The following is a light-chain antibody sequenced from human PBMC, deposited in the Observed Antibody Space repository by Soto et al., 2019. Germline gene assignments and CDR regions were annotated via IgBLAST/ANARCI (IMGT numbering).Light chain of an antibody. Sequence: DIQMTQSPSSVSASVGDRVTITCRTSEGISTWLAWYQQKPGSAPKLLIYAASSLQSGVPSRFSGSGSGTYFTLTITTLQPEDFATYYCLQSDSFPHTFGQGTKLQIK. CDR3: LQSDSFPHT. CDR2: AAS. J-gene: IGKJ2*01. V-gene: IGKV1-12*01. CDR1: EGISTW.